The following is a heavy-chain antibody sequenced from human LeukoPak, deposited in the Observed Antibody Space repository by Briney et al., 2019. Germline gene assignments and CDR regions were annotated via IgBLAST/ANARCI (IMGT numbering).Heavy chain of an antibody. CDR1: GGTFSSYA. V-gene: IGHV1-69*05. D-gene: IGHD5-24*01. CDR3: ASEKVEMATTDY. J-gene: IGHJ4*02. CDR2: IIPIFGTA. Sequence: SVKVSCKASGGTFSSYAISWVRQAPGQGLEWMGRIIPIFGTANYAQKFQGRATITTDESTSTAYMELSSLRSEDTAVYYCASEKVEMATTDYWGQGTLVTVSS.